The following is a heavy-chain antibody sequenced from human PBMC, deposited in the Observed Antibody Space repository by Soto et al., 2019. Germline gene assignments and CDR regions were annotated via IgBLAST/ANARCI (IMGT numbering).Heavy chain of an antibody. V-gene: IGHV3-21*01. D-gene: IGHD2-15*01. CDR3: AAPMVHCSGGSCYSC. CDR2: ISSSSSYI. J-gene: IGHJ4*02. Sequence: EVQLVESGGGLVKPGGSLRLSCAASGFTFSSYSMNWVRQAPGKGLEWVSSISSSSSYIYYADSVKGRFTISRDNAKNSLYLQMNSLRAEDTAVYYCAAPMVHCSGGSCYSCWGQGTLVTVSS. CDR1: GFTFSSYS.